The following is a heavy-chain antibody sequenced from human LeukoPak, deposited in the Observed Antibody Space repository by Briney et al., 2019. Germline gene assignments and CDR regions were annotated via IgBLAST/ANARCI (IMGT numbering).Heavy chain of an antibody. CDR2: ISSSSSYI. J-gene: IGHJ4*02. D-gene: IGHD3-10*01. CDR1: GFTFSRYN. V-gene: IGHV3-21*01. CDR3: ARGLDNYGSGISD. Sequence: GGSLRLSCAASGFTFSRYNMNWVRQAPGKGLEWVSSISSSSSYIYYADSVKGRFTISRDNAKNSLYLQMNSLRAEDTAVYYCARGLDNYGSGISDRGQGTLVTVSS.